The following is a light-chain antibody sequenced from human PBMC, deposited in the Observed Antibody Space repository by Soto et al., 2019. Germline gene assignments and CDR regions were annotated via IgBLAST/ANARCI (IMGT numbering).Light chain of an antibody. Sequence: QSALTQPPSVSGSPGQSVTISCTGTSSDVGSYNRVSWYQQSPGTAPKLMIYEVSNRPSGVPDRFSGSKSGNTASLTISGLQAEDEGDYYCSSHTISGPLFGGGTKLTVL. CDR2: EVS. CDR1: SSDVGSYNR. CDR3: SSHTISGPL. V-gene: IGLV2-18*02. J-gene: IGLJ2*01.